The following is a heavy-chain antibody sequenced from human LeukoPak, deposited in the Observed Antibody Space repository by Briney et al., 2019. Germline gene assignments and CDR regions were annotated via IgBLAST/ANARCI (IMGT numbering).Heavy chain of an antibody. CDR2: IGRSGTTI. V-gene: IGHV3-11*04. Sequence: GGSLRLSCAASGFTFSDYYMSWIRQVPGKGLEWVSYIGRSGTTIHYADSVKGRFTISWDNAKKSLYLQMNSLRAEDTAVYYCAELGITMIGGVWGKGTTVTISS. D-gene: IGHD3-10*02. CDR1: GFTFSDYY. J-gene: IGHJ6*04. CDR3: AELGITMIGGV.